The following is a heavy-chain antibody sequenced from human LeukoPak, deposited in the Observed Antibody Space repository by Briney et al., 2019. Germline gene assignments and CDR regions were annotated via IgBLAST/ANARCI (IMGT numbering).Heavy chain of an antibody. V-gene: IGHV3-11*04. CDR2: ISTGVSSK. J-gene: IGHJ4*02. Sequence: GGSLRLSCAASGFTFSDYYMSWIRQTPGKGLEWVSYISTGVSSKFYAESVKGRFTISRDNAKNTLYLQMNSLRVEDTAVYYCARDYYGYWGQGTLVTVSS. CDR1: GFTFSDYY. CDR3: ARDYYGY. D-gene: IGHD1-26*01.